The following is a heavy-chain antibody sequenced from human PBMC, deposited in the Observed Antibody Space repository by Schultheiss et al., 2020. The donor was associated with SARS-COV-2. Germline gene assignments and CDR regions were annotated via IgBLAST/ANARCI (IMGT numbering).Heavy chain of an antibody. CDR3: ARERGLIVGGLGY. CDR2: ISGSGGST. CDR1: GFTFSSYS. D-gene: IGHD1-26*01. J-gene: IGHJ4*02. Sequence: GGSLRLSCAASGFTFSSYSMNWVRQAPGKGLEWVSAISGSGGSTYYADSVKGRFTISRDNSKNTLYLQMNSLRAEDTAVYYCARERGLIVGGLGYWGQGTLVTGSS. V-gene: IGHV3-23*01.